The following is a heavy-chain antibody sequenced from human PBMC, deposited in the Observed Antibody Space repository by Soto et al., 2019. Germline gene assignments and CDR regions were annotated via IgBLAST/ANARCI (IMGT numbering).Heavy chain of an antibody. J-gene: IGHJ6*02. CDR1: GFTFISYA. CDR3: ARGPVAGYVYYYGMDV. CDR2: ISYDGSNK. V-gene: IGHV3-30-3*01. D-gene: IGHD6-19*01. Sequence: GGSLRLSCAASGFTFISYAMHWVRQAPGKGLEWVAAISYDGSNKYYADSVKGRFTISRDNSKNTLYLQMNSLRAEDTAVYYCARGPVAGYVYYYGMDVWGQGTTVTVSS.